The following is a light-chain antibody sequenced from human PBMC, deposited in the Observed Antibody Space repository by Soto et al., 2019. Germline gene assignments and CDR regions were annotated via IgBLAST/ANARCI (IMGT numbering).Light chain of an antibody. V-gene: IGKV3-15*01. CDR2: RAS. Sequence: EILLTQSPATLAVSPGEGATLSCRASQSVRDNLAWYQQKPGQAPRLLIYRASTRATGVPARFSGSGSGTEFTLTISSLQSEDVSDYFCQHYNFWPHTFGQGTKLEIK. CDR1: QSVRDN. J-gene: IGKJ2*01. CDR3: QHYNFWPHT.